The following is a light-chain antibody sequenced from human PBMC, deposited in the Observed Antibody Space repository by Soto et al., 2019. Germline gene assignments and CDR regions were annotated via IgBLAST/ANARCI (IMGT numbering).Light chain of an antibody. CDR1: QSVSKNY. CDR3: QQYDTTPWT. J-gene: IGKJ1*01. CDR2: GAS. Sequence: EIVLTQSPGTLSLSPGERATLSCRASQSVSKNYLAWYHQKPGRAPRLVISGASSRATGIPDMFSGSGSGTDFTLSISRLEPEVFAVYYCQQYDTTPWTFGLVTHVEF. V-gene: IGKV3-20*01.